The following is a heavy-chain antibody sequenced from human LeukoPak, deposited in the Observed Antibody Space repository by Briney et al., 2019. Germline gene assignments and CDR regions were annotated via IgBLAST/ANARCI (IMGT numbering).Heavy chain of an antibody. CDR2: INWNGGST. CDR3: ATDGYCSGGSCHATDY. J-gene: IGHJ4*02. V-gene: IGHV3-20*04. Sequence: GGSLRLSCAASGFTFDDYGMSWVRQAPGKGLEWVSGINWNGGSTGYADSVKGRFTISRDNAKNFLYLQMNSLRAEDTALYYCATDGYCSGGSCHATDYWGQGTLVTVSS. D-gene: IGHD2-15*01. CDR1: GFTFDDYG.